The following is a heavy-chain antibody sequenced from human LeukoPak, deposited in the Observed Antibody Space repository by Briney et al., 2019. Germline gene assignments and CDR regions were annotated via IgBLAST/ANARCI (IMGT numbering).Heavy chain of an antibody. J-gene: IGHJ4*02. V-gene: IGHV3-48*02. CDR2: ISSSSSSTT. Sequence: GGSLRLSCAASGSTFSSYSMNWVRQAPGKGLEWVSYISSSSSSTTYYADSVKGRFTISRDNAKNSLYLQMNSLRDEDTAVYYCARISIGEPFDYWGQGTLVTVSS. CDR3: ARISIGEPFDY. D-gene: IGHD4-17*01. CDR1: GSTFSSYS.